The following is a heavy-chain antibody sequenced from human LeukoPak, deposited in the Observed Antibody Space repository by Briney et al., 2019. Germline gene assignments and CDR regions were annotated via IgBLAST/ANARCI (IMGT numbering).Heavy chain of an antibody. J-gene: IGHJ4*02. D-gene: IGHD4-17*01. CDR3: AREAVTRNYFDY. Sequence: PGGSLRVSCAASGFTFSTYSMNWVRQAPGKGLEWVSYISSGSTSIYYADSVKGRFTISRDNAKNTLYIQMNSLRAEDTAVYYCAREAVTRNYFDYWGQGTLVTVSS. CDR1: GFTFSTYS. V-gene: IGHV3-48*01. CDR2: ISSGSTSI.